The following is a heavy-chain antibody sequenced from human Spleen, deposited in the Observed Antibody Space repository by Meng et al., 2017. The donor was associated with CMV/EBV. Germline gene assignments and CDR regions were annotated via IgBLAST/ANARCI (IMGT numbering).Heavy chain of an antibody. Sequence: GGSLRLSCVASGFTFSSYSMNWVRQAPGKGLEWVSSISGSSDYIYNADSVQGRFTISRDNAKNSLYLQMNSLRAEDTAMYYCARDPYSYCVGWGPDYWGQGTLVTVSS. J-gene: IGHJ4*02. CDR3: ARDPYSYCVGWGPDY. V-gene: IGHV3-21*01. CDR1: GFTFSSYS. CDR2: ISGSSDYI. D-gene: IGHD4-11*01.